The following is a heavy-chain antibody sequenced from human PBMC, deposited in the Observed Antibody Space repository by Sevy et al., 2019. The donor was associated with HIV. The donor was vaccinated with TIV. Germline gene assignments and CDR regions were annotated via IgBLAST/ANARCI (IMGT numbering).Heavy chain of an antibody. CDR2: ISSSSDSSRTL. D-gene: IGHD6-19*01. V-gene: IGHV3-48*01. CDR1: GFTFSSYS. Sequence: GGSLRLSCVASGFTFSSYSMNWVRQAPGKGLEWVSYISSSSDSSRTLYYADSVKGGFSISRDNSKNSVHLQMTSLRVEDTGVYYCARPDLSGWYFDFWGHGTLVTVSS. CDR3: ARPDLSGWYFDF. J-gene: IGHJ4*01.